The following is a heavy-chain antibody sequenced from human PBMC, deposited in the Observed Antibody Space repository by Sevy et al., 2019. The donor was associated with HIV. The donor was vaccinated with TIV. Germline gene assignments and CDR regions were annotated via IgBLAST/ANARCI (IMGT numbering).Heavy chain of an antibody. CDR3: AGVPYYGEGYFYGMDV. CDR2: INLDGREK. Sequence: GGSLRLSCAASGFSFRNFWMSWVRQAPGNGLEWVANINLDGREKYYVDSVKGRFTVSRDNAKNSLYVQMNSLRAEDTAVYYCAGVPYYGEGYFYGMDVWGQGTTVTVSS. V-gene: IGHV3-7*03. D-gene: IGHD4-17*01. CDR1: GFSFRNFW. J-gene: IGHJ6*02.